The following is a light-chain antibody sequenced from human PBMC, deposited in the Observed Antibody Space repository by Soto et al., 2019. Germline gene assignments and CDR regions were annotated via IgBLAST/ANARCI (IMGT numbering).Light chain of an antibody. V-gene: IGLV2-8*01. CDR3: ASYAGNRRYV. CDR2: EVN. Sequence: QSALTQPPSASGSPGQSVTISCTGVSSDVGGYDYVLWYQQYPGKATQLIIFEVNEQPSGVPGRVSGSKSGDTAFLTVSGLQGEDAAVYYCASYAGNRRYVFGTGSKVT. J-gene: IGLJ1*01. CDR1: SSDVGGYDY.